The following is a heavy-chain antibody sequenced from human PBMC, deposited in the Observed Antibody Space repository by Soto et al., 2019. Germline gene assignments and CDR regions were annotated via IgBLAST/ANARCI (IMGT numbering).Heavy chain of an antibody. V-gene: IGHV1-69*12. J-gene: IGHJ2*01. D-gene: IGHD2-8*02. CDR2: IIPIFGTA. Sequence: QVQLVQSGAEVKKPGSSVKVSCKASGGTFSSYAISWVRQAPGQGLEWMGGIIPIFGTANYAQKFQGRVTITADESTSTAYMDLSSLRSEDTAVYYCARGPSYGYGVLVTVGFDLWGRGTLVTVSS. CDR1: GGTFSSYA. CDR3: ARGPSYGYGVLVTVGFDL.